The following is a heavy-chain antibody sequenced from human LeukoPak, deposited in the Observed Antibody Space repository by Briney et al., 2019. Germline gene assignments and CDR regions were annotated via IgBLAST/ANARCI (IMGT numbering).Heavy chain of an antibody. CDR2: INHSGST. Sequence: PSETLSLTCAVYGGSFSGYYWSWIRQPPGKGLEWIGEINHSGSTNYNPSLKSRVTISVDTSKNQFSLKLSSVTAADTAVYYCARSPYGSGSYYNDWGQGTLVTVSS. CDR3: ARSPYGSGSYYND. V-gene: IGHV4-34*01. D-gene: IGHD3-10*01. J-gene: IGHJ4*02. CDR1: GGSFSGYY.